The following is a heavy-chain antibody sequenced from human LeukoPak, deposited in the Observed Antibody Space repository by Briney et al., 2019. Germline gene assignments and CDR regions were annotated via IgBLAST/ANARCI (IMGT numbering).Heavy chain of an antibody. V-gene: IGHV3-20*04. Sequence: GGSPRLSCAASGFTFDDYGMSWVRQAPGKGLEWVSGINWNGGSTGYADSVKGRFTISRDNAKNSLYLQMNSLRAEDTALYYCARASYSSSSNWFDPWGQGTLVTVPS. J-gene: IGHJ5*02. D-gene: IGHD6-6*01. CDR1: GFTFDDYG. CDR2: INWNGGST. CDR3: ARASYSSSSNWFDP.